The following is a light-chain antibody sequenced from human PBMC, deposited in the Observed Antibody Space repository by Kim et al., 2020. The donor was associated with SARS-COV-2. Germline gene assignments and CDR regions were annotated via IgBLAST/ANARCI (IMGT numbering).Light chain of an antibody. CDR3: SSYTSTSTWV. CDR2: EVS. V-gene: IGLV2-18*02. Sequence: QFVTPTCTETSRAFGPYTRVSWYQRPPGTAPKLMIYEVSNRPSRVPDRFSGSKSGNTASLTISGLQTEDEADYYCSSYTSTSTWVFGGGTKLTVL. CDR1: SRAFGPYTR. J-gene: IGLJ3*02.